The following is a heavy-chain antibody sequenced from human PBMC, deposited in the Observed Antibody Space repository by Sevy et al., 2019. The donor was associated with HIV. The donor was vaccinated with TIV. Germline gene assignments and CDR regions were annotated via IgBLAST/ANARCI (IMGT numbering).Heavy chain of an antibody. V-gene: IGHV3-48*01. CDR1: RLTFSSSS. D-gene: IGHD3-10*01. J-gene: IGHJ6*02. CDR3: ARGSMGADSYYGIDV. Sequence: GGSLRLSCAASRLTFSSSSANWVRQAPGKGLGWVSYISSSRTTRYYSDSVKGRTTIARDNAKNSLYLQMNRLRAEATAVYYCARGSMGADSYYGIDVWGQGTTVTVSS. CDR2: ISSSRTTR.